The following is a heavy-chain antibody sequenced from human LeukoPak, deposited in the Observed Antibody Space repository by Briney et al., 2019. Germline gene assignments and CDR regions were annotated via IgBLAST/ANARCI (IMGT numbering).Heavy chain of an antibody. D-gene: IGHD1-26*01. Sequence: QAGGSLRLSCAASGFTFSSYAMHWVRQAPGKGLEWVAVISYDGTDKHYADSVKGRFTISRDNSKNTLFLQMNSLRTEGTAVYYCARVRLRATYYYYYMDVWGKGTTVTVSS. J-gene: IGHJ6*03. CDR2: ISYDGTDK. CDR1: GFTFSSYA. V-gene: IGHV3-30*04. CDR3: ARVRLRATYYYYYMDV.